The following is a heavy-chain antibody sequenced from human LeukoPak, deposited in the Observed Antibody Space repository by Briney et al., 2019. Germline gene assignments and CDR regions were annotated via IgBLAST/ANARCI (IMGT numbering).Heavy chain of an antibody. CDR2: ISASGDNT. CDR3: AKGGRRHYGDYVAF. Sequence: GGSLRLSCDASGFTVNSYAMNWVRQAPGKGLEWVSVISASGDNTYYADSVKGRFTISRDDSKNPVYLQMNSLRADDTAVYHCAKGGRRHYGDYVAFWGQGTLVTVSS. J-gene: IGHJ4*02. V-gene: IGHV3-23*01. D-gene: IGHD4-17*01. CDR1: GFTVNSYA.